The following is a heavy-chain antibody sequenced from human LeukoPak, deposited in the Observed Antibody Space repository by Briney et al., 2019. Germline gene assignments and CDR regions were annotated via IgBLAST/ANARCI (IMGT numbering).Heavy chain of an antibody. CDR3: AKDKPRIAVAADAFDI. J-gene: IGHJ3*02. D-gene: IGHD6-19*01. V-gene: IGHV3-23*01. Sequence: GGSLRLSCAASGFTFSSYAMSWVRQAPGKGLEWVSAISGSGGSTYYADSVKGRFTISRDNSKNTLYLQMKSLRAEDTAVYYRAKDKPRIAVAADAFDIWGQGTMVTVSS. CDR2: ISGSGGST. CDR1: GFTFSSYA.